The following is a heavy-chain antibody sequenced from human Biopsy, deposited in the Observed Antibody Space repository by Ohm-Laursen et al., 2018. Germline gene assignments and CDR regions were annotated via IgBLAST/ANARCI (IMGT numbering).Heavy chain of an antibody. CDR2: NIPILGTG. J-gene: IGHJ1*01. CDR1: GGTFSNYG. CDR3: ATKLTGYFHH. D-gene: IGHD3-9*01. V-gene: IGHV1-69*06. Sequence: SVKVSCKAPGGTFSNYGVNWVRQAPGQGLEWLGGNIPILGTGNYAQKFQDRVTVAADTSTSTATMELRSLRSDDTVVYYCATKLTGYFHHWGQGTLVIVSS.